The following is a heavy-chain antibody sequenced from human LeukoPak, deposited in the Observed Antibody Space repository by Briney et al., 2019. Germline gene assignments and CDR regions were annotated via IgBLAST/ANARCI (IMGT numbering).Heavy chain of an antibody. V-gene: IGHV3-21*01. J-gene: IGHJ4*02. CDR2: IGSSSSYI. CDR1: GFTFSSYS. CDR3: AASTKHTAMVDY. D-gene: IGHD5-18*01. Sequence: GGSLRLSCAASGFTFSSYSMNWVRQAPGKGLEWVSSIGSSSSYIYYADSVKGRFTISRDNAKNTLHPQMNSLRAEDTAVYYCAASTKHTAMVDYWGQGTLVTVCS.